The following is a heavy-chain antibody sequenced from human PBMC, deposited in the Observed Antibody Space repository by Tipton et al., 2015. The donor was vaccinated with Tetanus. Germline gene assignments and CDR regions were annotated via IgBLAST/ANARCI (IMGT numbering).Heavy chain of an antibody. Sequence: GSLRLSCAASGFSFSDYAMSWVRQAPGKGLEWVAAISSSGSSTYYADSVKGRFTISRDNSMSTLHLEMNNLRADDTAVYYCAKDPSPLSWVQLCIDSCGQGTWVTVSS. CDR2: ISSSGSST. CDR1: GFSFSDYA. D-gene: IGHD5-18*01. V-gene: IGHV3-23*01. CDR3: AKDPSPLSWVQLCIDS. J-gene: IGHJ4*02.